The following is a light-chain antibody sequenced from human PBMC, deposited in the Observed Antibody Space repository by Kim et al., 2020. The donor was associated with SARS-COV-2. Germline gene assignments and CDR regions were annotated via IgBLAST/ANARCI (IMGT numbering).Light chain of an antibody. CDR2: INN. J-gene: IGLJ2*01. CDR3: ATWDDSLHGPV. Sequence: GQRVTISCSGGTSNIGRGPITWYQQRPGTAPKFLIYINNQRPSGVSDRFSGSTSGTSASLTISGLQSDDEAVYYCATWDDSLHGPVFGGGTQLTVL. V-gene: IGLV1-44*01. CDR1: TSNIGRGP.